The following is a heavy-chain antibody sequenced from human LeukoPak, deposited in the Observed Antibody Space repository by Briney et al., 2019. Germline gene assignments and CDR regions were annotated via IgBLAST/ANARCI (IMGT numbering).Heavy chain of an antibody. CDR2: VDPEDGET. Sequence: ASVKVSCKVSCYTFTDYYMHWVQQAPGKGLEWMGLVDPEDGETIYAEKFQGRLTITADTSTDTAYMELSSLRSEDTAVYYCATYYDYVWGTSKPAFDIWGQGTMVTVSS. CDR3: ATYYDYVWGTSKPAFDI. CDR1: CYTFTDYY. D-gene: IGHD3-16*01. J-gene: IGHJ3*02. V-gene: IGHV1-69-2*01.